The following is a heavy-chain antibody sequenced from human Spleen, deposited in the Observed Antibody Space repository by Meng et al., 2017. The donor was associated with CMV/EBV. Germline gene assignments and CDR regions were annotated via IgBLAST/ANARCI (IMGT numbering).Heavy chain of an antibody. J-gene: IGHJ6*02. V-gene: IGHV3-23*01. CDR3: ARVGGLRGKSFWDYYGMDV. CDR2: ISGSGGST. CDR1: GFTFSSYA. D-gene: IGHD4-23*01. Sequence: GESLKISCAASGFTFSSYAMSWVRQAPGKGLEWVSAISGSGGSTYYADSVKGRFTISRDNSKNTLYLQMNSLRAEDTAVYYCARVGGLRGKSFWDYYGMDVWGQGTTVTVSS.